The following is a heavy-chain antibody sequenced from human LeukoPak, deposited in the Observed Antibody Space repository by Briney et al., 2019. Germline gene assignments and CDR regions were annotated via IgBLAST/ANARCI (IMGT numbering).Heavy chain of an antibody. CDR2: ISGYNGNT. Sequence: ASVKVSCKASGYTFMSYGISWVRQAPGQGPEWMGWISGYNGNTKYAQMLQGRVTMTTDTSTSTAYMELRSLRSDDTAVYYCARDQGTTVTTNNWFDPWGQGTLVTVSS. D-gene: IGHD4-17*01. CDR3: ARDQGTTVTTNNWFDP. V-gene: IGHV1-18*01. CDR1: GYTFMSYG. J-gene: IGHJ5*02.